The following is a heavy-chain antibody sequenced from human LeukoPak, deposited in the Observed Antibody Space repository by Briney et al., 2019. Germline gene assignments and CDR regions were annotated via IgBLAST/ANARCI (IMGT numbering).Heavy chain of an antibody. CDR1: GDSISSSSSY. D-gene: IGHD2-15*01. CDR3: ARCSGGSCYSAEY. Sequence: SETLSLTCTVSGDSISSSSSYWGWIRQPPGKGLEWIGSIYHSGSTYYNPSLKSRVTISVDTSKNQFSLKLSSVTAADTAVYYCARCSGGSCYSAEYWGQGTLVTVSS. CDR2: IYHSGST. V-gene: IGHV4-39*07. J-gene: IGHJ4*02.